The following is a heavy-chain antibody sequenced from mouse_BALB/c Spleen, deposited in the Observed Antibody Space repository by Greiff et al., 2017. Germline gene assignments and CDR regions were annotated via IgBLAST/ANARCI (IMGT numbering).Heavy chain of an antibody. Sequence: VKVVESGPGLVAPSQSLSITCTVSGFSLTGYGVNWVRQPPGKGLEWLGMIWGDGSTDYNSALKSRLSISKDNSKSQVFLKMNSLQTDDTARYYCARGDYYGSSSLAMDYWGQGTSVTVSS. CDR1: GFSLTGYG. D-gene: IGHD1-1*01. J-gene: IGHJ4*01. CDR2: IWGDGST. V-gene: IGHV2-6-7*01. CDR3: ARGDYYGSSSLAMDY.